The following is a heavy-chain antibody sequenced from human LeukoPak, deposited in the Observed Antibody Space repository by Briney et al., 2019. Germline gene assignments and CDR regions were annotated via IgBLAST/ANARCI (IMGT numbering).Heavy chain of an antibody. V-gene: IGHV4-34*01. CDR2: INHSGST. D-gene: IGHD3-10*01. Sequence: PSETLSLTCAVYGGSFSGYYWGWIRQPPGKGLGWIGEINHSGSTNYNPSLKSRVTISVDTSKNQFSLKLSSVTAADTAVYYCARGPYGSGSSYGSRYYYGMDVWGQGTTVTVSS. CDR1: GGSFSGYY. CDR3: ARGPYGSGSSYGSRYYYGMDV. J-gene: IGHJ6*02.